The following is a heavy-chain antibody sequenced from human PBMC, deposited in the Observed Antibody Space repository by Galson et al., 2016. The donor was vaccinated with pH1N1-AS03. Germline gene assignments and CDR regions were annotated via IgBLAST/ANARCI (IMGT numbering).Heavy chain of an antibody. CDR1: GYTFTVYY. CDR3: ARDQLSDWYPSSGVDY. D-gene: IGHD6-19*01. Sequence: SVKVSCKASGYTFTVYYLHWVRQAPGQGLEWMGRINPNSGDTNYAQRFQGRVTMTRDTSITTAYMELSRLRSDDTAVYYCARDQLSDWYPSSGVDYWGQGTLATVSS. V-gene: IGHV1-2*06. CDR2: INPNSGDT. J-gene: IGHJ4*02.